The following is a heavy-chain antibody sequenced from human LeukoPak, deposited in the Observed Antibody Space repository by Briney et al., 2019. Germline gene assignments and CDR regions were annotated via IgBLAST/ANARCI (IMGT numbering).Heavy chain of an antibody. CDR2: ISSNGGST. D-gene: IGHD1-26*01. CDR3: ATGATPIYFDY. CDR1: GFTFSSYA. V-gene: IGHV3-64*01. J-gene: IGHJ4*02. Sequence: PGGSLRLSCAASGFTFSSYAMHWVRQAPGKGLEYVSAISSNGGSTYYANSVKGRFTISRDNSKNTLYLQMGSLRAEDMAVYYCATGATPIYFDYWGQGTLVTASS.